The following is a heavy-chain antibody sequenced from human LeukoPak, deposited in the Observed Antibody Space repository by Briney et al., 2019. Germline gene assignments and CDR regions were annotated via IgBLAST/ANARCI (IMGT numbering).Heavy chain of an antibody. Sequence: ASVKVSCNASGYTFSGYYMHWVRHAPGQGLESMGWINSLSGATNYASNFQGRVTFSRDNSISTAYMDLTSLRSDDTAIYYCARGRGGATTGFDHWGQGTLVIVSS. D-gene: IGHD1-26*01. J-gene: IGHJ4*02. CDR3: ARGRGGATTGFDH. CDR2: INSLSGAT. CDR1: GYTFSGYY. V-gene: IGHV1-2*02.